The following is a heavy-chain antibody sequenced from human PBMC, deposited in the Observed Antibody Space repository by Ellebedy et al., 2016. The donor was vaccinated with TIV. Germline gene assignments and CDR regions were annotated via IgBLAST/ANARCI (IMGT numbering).Heavy chain of an antibody. V-gene: IGHV4-39*01. Sequence: SETLSLXXTVSGDSIVVGTYYWAWLRQPPGKGLEWIGSIDYGGKTFTNPSLKSRVTISVDTSTNQFSLSLSVVTAADSGVYFCARRFGYYYYGFDVWGQGTTVNVS. D-gene: IGHD3-16*01. J-gene: IGHJ6*02. CDR2: IDYGGKT. CDR3: ARRFGYYYYGFDV. CDR1: GDSIVVGTYY.